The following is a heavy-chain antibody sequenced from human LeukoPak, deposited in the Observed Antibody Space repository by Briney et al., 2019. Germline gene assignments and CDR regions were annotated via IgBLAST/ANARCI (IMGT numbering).Heavy chain of an antibody. V-gene: IGHV3-74*01. Sequence: GGSLRLSCAASGFTLTNYWMHWVRQAPGKGLEWVSHINSDANRMNYADSVKGRFTISRDNAKSVLYLQMNSLRAEDTAVYYCTRTAGVGGHWHFDVWGRGTVVTVSS. CDR2: INSDANRM. D-gene: IGHD3-3*01. CDR3: TRTAGVGGHWHFDV. J-gene: IGHJ2*01. CDR1: GFTLTNYW.